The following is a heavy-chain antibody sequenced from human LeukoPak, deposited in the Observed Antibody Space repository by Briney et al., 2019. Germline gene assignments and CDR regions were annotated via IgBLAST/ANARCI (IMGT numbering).Heavy chain of an antibody. V-gene: IGHV4-59*01. CDR2: IYYSGST. J-gene: IGHJ4*02. Sequence: SETLSLTCTVSGGSISSYYWSWIRQPPGKGLEWIGYIYYSGSTNYNPSLKSRVTISVDTSKNQFSLKLSSVTAADTAVYYCARADLGYCSGGSCYYFDYWGQGTLVTVSS. CDR3: ARADLGYCSGGSCYYFDY. CDR1: GGSISSYY. D-gene: IGHD2-15*01.